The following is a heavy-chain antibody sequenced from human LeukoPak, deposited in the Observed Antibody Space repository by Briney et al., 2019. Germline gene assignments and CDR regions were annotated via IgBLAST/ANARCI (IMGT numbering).Heavy chain of an antibody. V-gene: IGHV3-23*01. Sequence: GGSLRLSCAASGFTFSSYALNWVRQAPGKGLEWVSIISASGATTYYAGSVEGRFTISRDNSKNTLYLQMNSLRAEDTAVYYCARKKTVTNGPRPHDYWGQGTLVTVSS. J-gene: IGHJ4*02. D-gene: IGHD4-17*01. CDR3: ARKKTVTNGPRPHDY. CDR2: ISASGATT. CDR1: GFTFSSYA.